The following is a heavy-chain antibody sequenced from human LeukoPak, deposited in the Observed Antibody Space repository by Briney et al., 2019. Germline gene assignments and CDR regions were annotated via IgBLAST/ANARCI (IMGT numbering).Heavy chain of an antibody. Sequence: GGSLRLSRAASGFTFSSYAMSWVRHAPGKGLEWVSTISGSGASTYYADSVKGRFTISRDNSKNTLYLQMNSLRAEDTAVYYCAKQPGTVVDSSGSLSRHWGQGTLVTVSS. CDR1: GFTFSSYA. CDR3: AKQPGTVVDSSGSLSRH. D-gene: IGHD3-22*01. J-gene: IGHJ4*02. V-gene: IGHV3-23*01. CDR2: ISGSGAST.